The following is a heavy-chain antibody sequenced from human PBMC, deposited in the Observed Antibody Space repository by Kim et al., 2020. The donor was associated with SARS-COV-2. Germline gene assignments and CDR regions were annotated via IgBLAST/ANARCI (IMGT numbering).Heavy chain of an antibody. Sequence: KGRFTISRDNSKNTLYLQMNSLRAEDTAVYYCAKMAHDYGDYERNAFDIWGQGTMVTVSS. D-gene: IGHD4-17*01. J-gene: IGHJ3*02. V-gene: IGHV3-33*06. CDR3: AKMAHDYGDYERNAFDI.